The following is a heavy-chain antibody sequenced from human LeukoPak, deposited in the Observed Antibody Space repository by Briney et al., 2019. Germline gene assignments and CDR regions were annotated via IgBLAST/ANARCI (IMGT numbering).Heavy chain of an antibody. Sequence: GGSLRLSCAAFGFTFSTSAMNWVRQAPGKGLEWVSHISGSGDDTQYADSVKGRFTIPRDNSKDTLYLQMNILRGDDTAVYYCVRRQQTSGWGPLNWFDPWGQGTLVAVSS. CDR1: GFTFSTSA. CDR2: ISGSGDDT. D-gene: IGHD6-19*01. V-gene: IGHV3-23*01. J-gene: IGHJ5*02. CDR3: VRRQQTSGWGPLNWFDP.